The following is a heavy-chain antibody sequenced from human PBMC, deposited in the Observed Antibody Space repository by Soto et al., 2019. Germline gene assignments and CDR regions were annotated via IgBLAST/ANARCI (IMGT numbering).Heavy chain of an antibody. J-gene: IGHJ6*02. CDR1: GYTFSTNA. CDR3: SSSRISVVRGVIITSAYGMDV. CDR2: INAGNGNT. Sequence: QAQLVQSGAEVKKPGASVKVSCRTSGYTFSTNAVHWVRQAPGQRLEWMGWINAGNGNTKYSQKFQGRVTITRDTSASTAYMELSSLTAEDTAVYYCSSSRISVVRGVIITSAYGMDVWGQGTTVTVSS. D-gene: IGHD3-10*01. V-gene: IGHV1-3*01.